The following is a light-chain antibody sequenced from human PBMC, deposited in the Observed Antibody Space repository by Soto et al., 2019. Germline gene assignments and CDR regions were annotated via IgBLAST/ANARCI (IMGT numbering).Light chain of an antibody. V-gene: IGLV2-11*01. CDR2: DVN. CDR1: SSDVGAYNY. J-gene: IGLJ2*01. CDR3: CSYAASYTLL. Sequence: QSALTQPRSVSGSPGQSVTISCTGTSSDVGAYNYVSWYQQHPGKAPKLMIFDVNKRPSGVPDRFSGSKSGNTASLTISGLRAEDEADYYCCSYAASYTLLFGGGTQLTVL.